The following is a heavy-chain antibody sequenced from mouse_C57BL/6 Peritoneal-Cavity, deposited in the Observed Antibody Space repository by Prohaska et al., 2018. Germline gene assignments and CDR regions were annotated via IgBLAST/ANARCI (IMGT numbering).Heavy chain of an antibody. Sequence: EVKLLQSGGGLVQPGGSLKLSCAASGVDFSRYWMSWVRRAPGKGLEWIGEINPDSSTINYAPSLKDKFIISRDNAKNTLYLQMSKVRSEDTALYYCARPDDYAWFAYWGQGTLVTVSA. CDR1: GVDFSRYW. CDR3: ARPDDYAWFAY. V-gene: IGHV4-1*01. J-gene: IGHJ3*01. CDR2: INPDSSTI. D-gene: IGHD2-4*01.